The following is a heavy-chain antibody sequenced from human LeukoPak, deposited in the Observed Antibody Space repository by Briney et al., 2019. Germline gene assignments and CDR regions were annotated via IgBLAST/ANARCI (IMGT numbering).Heavy chain of an antibody. CDR2: IKSKTDGGTT. CDR3: TTPTYYYDSSGYYSNGGAFDI. D-gene: IGHD3-22*01. Sequence: GGSLRLSCAASGFTFSSYGMHWVRQAPGKGLEWVGRIKSKTDGGTTDYAAPVKGRFTISRDDSKNTLHLQMNSLKTEDTAVYYCTTPTYYYDSSGYYSNGGAFDIWGQGTMVTVSS. J-gene: IGHJ3*02. CDR1: GFTFSSYG. V-gene: IGHV3-15*01.